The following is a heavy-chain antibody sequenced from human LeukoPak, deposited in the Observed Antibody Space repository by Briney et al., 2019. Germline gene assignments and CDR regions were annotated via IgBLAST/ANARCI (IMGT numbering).Heavy chain of an antibody. V-gene: IGHV3-13*01. D-gene: IGHD3-16*02. CDR1: GFTFSSYD. CDR3: ARGGITFGGVIVLGMDV. Sequence: GGSLRLSCAASGFTFSSYDMHWVRQATGKGLEWVSAIGTAGVTYYPGSVKGRFTISRENAKNSLYLQMNSLRAGDTAVYYCARGGITFGGVIVLGMDVWGQGTTVTVSS. CDR2: IGTAGVT. J-gene: IGHJ6*02.